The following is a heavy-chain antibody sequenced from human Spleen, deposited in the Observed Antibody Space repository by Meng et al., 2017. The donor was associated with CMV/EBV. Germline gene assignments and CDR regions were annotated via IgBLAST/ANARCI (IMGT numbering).Heavy chain of an antibody. CDR2: IYVGGNT. CDR3: ARGGVRGPYYEFGIDV. J-gene: IGHJ6*02. Sequence: GGSLRLSCAASGFTFSDYYMSWIRQSPGKGLEWLSVIYVGGNTYSADSLRGRFTISRDHSKNTLYLQMNSLTVDDTAVYYCARGGVRGPYYEFGIDVWGHGTTVTVSS. CDR1: GFTFSDYY. D-gene: IGHD3-10*01. V-gene: IGHV3-53*01.